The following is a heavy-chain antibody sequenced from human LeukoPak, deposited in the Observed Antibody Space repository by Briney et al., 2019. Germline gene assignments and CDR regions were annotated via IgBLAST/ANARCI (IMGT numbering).Heavy chain of an antibody. CDR2: VNPDSGGT. V-gene: IGHV1-2*02. CDR3: ARDSSDIVVVPAAIMGFDP. CDR1: GYTFTGYY. Sequence: ASVKVSCKASGYTFTGYYMHWVRQAPGQGLEWMGWVNPDSGGTNYAQKFQGRVTMTRDTSISTAYMELSRLRSDDTAVYYCARDSSDIVVVPAAIMGFDPWGQGTLVTVSP. D-gene: IGHD2-2*02. J-gene: IGHJ5*02.